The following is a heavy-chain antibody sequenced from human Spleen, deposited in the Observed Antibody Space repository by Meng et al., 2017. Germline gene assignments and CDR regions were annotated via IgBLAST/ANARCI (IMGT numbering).Heavy chain of an antibody. CDR1: GGSISTSGYS. V-gene: IGHV4-39*01. CDR2: IGHSGFT. J-gene: IGHJ5*02. Sequence: QTQLQESGPGLVKPSEAPSLTRSVSGGSISTSGYSWGWIRQPPGKGLEWNGSIGHSGFTYYPPSLKSRVTVSIDTSRNQFSLWLTSVTAADTAVYYCVRSSGWVKTGFDPWGQGTLVTVSS. D-gene: IGHD6-19*01. CDR3: VRSSGWVKTGFDP.